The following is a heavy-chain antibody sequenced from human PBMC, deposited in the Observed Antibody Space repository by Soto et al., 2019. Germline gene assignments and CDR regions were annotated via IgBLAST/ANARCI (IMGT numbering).Heavy chain of an antibody. CDR3: AKVKNKLVPHGPQDY. CDR1: GFTFSSYA. D-gene: IGHD6-13*01. Sequence: GGSLRLSCAASGFTFSSYAMSWVRQAPGKGLEWVSAISGSGGSTYYADSVKGRFTISRDNSKNTLYLQMNSLRAEDTAVYYCAKVKNKLVPHGPQDYWGQGTLVTVYS. CDR2: ISGSGGST. V-gene: IGHV3-23*01. J-gene: IGHJ4*02.